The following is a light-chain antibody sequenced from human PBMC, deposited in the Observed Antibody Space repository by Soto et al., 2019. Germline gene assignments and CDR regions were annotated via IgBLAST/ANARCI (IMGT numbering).Light chain of an antibody. J-gene: IGKJ3*01. CDR3: RQNCSNPHS. Sequence: DFVMTQSPDSLAVSLGESATINCKSSQNVLHSSNKKNYLAWYQQKPGQPPQLVIYWASTRKSGVPDRFSRRGPETDFTLTISRVQAEDVAVYYCRQNCSNPHSLGPGTRVDI. CDR2: WAS. V-gene: IGKV4-1*01. CDR1: QNVLHSSNKKNY.